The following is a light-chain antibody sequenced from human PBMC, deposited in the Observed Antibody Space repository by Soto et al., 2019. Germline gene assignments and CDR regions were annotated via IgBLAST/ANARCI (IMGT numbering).Light chain of an antibody. CDR2: KAS. CDR3: LQHYRYPWT. Sequence: DIQMTQSPSTLSASVGDRVTITCRASQSISSWLAWYQQKPGKAPKLLIYKASSLESGVPSRFSGSGSGTEFTLTISSLQPEDFATYSCLQHYRYPWTFGQGTKVDIK. J-gene: IGKJ1*01. CDR1: QSISSW. V-gene: IGKV1-5*03.